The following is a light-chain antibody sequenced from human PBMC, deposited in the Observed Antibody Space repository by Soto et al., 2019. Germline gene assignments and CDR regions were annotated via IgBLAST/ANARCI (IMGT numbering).Light chain of an antibody. CDR2: AAS. CDR1: QGISTS. V-gene: IGKV1-9*01. CDR3: QQLNSYPIT. Sequence: IPLTQSPSSLSASVGDRVTITCRASQGISTSLAWYQQRPGQAPKLLIYAASTLQSGVPSRFSGSGSGTDFTLTISSLQPADFATYYCQQLNSYPITFGQGTRLEIK. J-gene: IGKJ5*01.